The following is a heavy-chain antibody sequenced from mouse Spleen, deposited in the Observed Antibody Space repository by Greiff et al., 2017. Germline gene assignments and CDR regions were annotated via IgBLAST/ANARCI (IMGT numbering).Heavy chain of an antibody. V-gene: IGHV5-9-1*01. J-gene: IGHJ2*01. CDR3: ARRGDYYGSPYYFDY. CDR1: GFTFSSYA. Sequence: EVMLVESGGGLVKPGGSLKLSCAASGFTFSSYAMSWVRQTPEKRLEWVATISSGGSYTYYPDSVKGRFTISRDNAKNTLYLQMSSLRSEDTAMYYCARRGDYYGSPYYFDYWGQGTTLTVSS. D-gene: IGHD1-1*01. CDR2: ISSGGSYT.